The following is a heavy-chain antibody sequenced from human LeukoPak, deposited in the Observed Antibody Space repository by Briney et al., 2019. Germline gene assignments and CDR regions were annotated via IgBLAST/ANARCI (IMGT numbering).Heavy chain of an antibody. CDR1: GFTFSSYA. CDR2: ISYDGSNK. D-gene: IGHD6-13*01. J-gene: IGHJ4*02. CDR3: ARDAVAAAGNPLDY. Sequence: GRSLRLSCAASGFTFSSYAMHWVRQAPGKGLEWVAVISYDGSNKYYADSVKGRFTISTDNSKNTLYLQMNSLRAEDTAVYYCARDAVAAAGNPLDYWGQGTLVTVSS. V-gene: IGHV3-30-3*01.